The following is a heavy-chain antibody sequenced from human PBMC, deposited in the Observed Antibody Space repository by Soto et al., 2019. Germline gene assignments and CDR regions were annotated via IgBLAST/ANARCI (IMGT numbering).Heavy chain of an antibody. CDR2: ISAYNGNT. CDR3: ARVGQQWLVQRSYYFDY. V-gene: IGHV1-18*01. Sequence: QVQLVQSGAEVKKPGASVKVSCKASGYTFTSYGISWVRQAPGQGLEWMGWISAYNGNTNYAQKLQGSATMTTDTPTTTAYTELRSLRSDDTAVYYCARVGQQWLVQRSYYFDYWGQGTLVTVSS. CDR1: GYTFTSYG. D-gene: IGHD6-19*01. J-gene: IGHJ4*02.